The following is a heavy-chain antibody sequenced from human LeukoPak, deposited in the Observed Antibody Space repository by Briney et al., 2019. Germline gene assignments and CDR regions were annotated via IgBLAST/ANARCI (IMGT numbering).Heavy chain of an antibody. J-gene: IGHJ4*02. D-gene: IGHD1-26*01. V-gene: IGHV3-7*01. CDR3: ASRVGAHEGHFDY. CDR2: IKQDGSEK. Sequence: GGSLRLSCAASGFTFSSYWMSWVRQAPGKGLEWVANIKQDGSEKYYVDSVKGRFTISRDNAKSSLYLQMNSLRAEDTAVYYCASRVGAHEGHFDYWGQGTLVTVSS. CDR1: GFTFSSYW.